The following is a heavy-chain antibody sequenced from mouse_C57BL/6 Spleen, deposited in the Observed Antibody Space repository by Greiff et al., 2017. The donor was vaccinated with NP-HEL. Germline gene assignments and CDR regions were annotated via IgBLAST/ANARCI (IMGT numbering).Heavy chain of an antibody. D-gene: IGHD1-1*01. J-gene: IGHJ1*03. Sequence: EVQLQQSGPGLVKPSQSLSLTCSVTGYSITSGYYWNWIRQFPGNQLEWMGYISYDGSNNYNPSLKNRIPITRDTSKNKFFLKLNSVTTEDTATYYCARDGYYGRWYFDVWGTGTTVTVSS. CDR1: GYSITSGYY. V-gene: IGHV3-6*01. CDR3: ARDGYYGRWYFDV. CDR2: ISYDGSN.